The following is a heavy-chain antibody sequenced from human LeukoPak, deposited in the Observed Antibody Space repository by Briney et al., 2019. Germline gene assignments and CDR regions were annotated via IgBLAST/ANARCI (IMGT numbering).Heavy chain of an antibody. CDR1: GGSISSGDYY. V-gene: IGHV4-39*07. CDR3: ARGHWSGAFDI. D-gene: IGHD2-8*02. J-gene: IGHJ3*02. CDR2: INHSGST. Sequence: SETLSLTCTVSGGSISSGDYYWSWIRQPPGKGLEWIGEINHSGSTNYNPSLKSRVTISVDTSKNQFSLKLSSVTAADTAVYYCARGHWSGAFDIWGQGTMVTVSS.